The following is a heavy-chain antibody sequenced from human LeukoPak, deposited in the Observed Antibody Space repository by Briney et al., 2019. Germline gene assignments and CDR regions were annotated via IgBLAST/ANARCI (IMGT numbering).Heavy chain of an antibody. CDR2: ISSSSSYI. CDR3: TRDRSRAEDD. V-gene: IGHV3-21*01. Sequence: GGSLRLSCAASGFTFSSYSMNWVRQAPGKGLEWVSSISSSSSYIYYADSVKGRFTISRDDAKNSLYLQMNSLRAEDTAVYYCTRDRSRAEDDWGQGTLVTVSS. CDR1: GFTFSSYS. J-gene: IGHJ4*02. D-gene: IGHD1-14*01.